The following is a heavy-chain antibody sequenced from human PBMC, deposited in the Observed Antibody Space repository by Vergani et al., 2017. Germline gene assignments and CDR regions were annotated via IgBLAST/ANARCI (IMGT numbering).Heavy chain of an antibody. J-gene: IGHJ5*01. V-gene: IGHV3-74*01. CDR2: IKSDGSRT. CDR3: VRARGSGPCFMSNWFDS. CDR1: GFSFSGYW. Sequence: EVQLVESGGGLIHPGGSLTLSCEGSGFSFSGYWMHWFRQSPEKGLVWFSRIKSDGSRTNYADSVKGRFTISRDNAKNTLYLEMNSLRGDDTAIYYCVRARGSGPCFMSNWFDSWGQGTLVTVSS. D-gene: IGHD2-15*01.